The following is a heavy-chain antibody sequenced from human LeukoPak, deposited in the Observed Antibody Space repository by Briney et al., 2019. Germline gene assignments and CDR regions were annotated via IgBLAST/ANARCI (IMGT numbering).Heavy chain of an antibody. CDR2: IYYSGST. D-gene: IGHD3-3*01. V-gene: IGHV4-59*08. CDR3: ARTLAYYDFWSGYYLGWFDP. CDR1: GGSISSYY. Sequence: SETLSLTCTVSGGSISSYYWSWIRQPPGKGLEWIGYIYYSGSTNYNPSLKSRVTISVDTSKNQFSLKLSSVTAADTAVYYCARTLAYYDFWSGYYLGWFDPWGQGTLVTVSS. J-gene: IGHJ5*02.